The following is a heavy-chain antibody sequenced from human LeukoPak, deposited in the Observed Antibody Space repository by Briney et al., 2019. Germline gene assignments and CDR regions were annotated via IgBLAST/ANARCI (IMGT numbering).Heavy chain of an antibody. V-gene: IGHV4-34*01. CDR1: GGSFSGYY. D-gene: IGHD5-12*01. Sequence: SETLSLTCAVYGGSFSGYYWSWIRQPPGKGLEWIGEINHSGGTNYNPSLKSRVTISVDTSKNQFSLKLSSVTAADTAVYYCARGQRWLRFMREYFDYWGQGTLVTVSS. CDR2: INHSGGT. CDR3: ARGQRWLRFMREYFDY. J-gene: IGHJ4*02.